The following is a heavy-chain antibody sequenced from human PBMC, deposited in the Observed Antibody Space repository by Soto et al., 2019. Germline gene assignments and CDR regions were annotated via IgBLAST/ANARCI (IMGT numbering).Heavy chain of an antibody. Sequence: ESGPTLVNPTQTLTLTCTFSGFSLTTYGMCVTWIRQPPGKALEWLALIDWDDDKYYNPSLRARLTVSKDTSKNQVVPTMTNMDPVDTARYYCARTHDLGYCSGGSPFEYWGQGTLVTVSS. V-gene: IGHV2-70*01. CDR3: ARTHDLGYCSGGSPFEY. D-gene: IGHD2-15*01. CDR1: GFSLTTYGMC. J-gene: IGHJ4*02. CDR2: IDWDDDK.